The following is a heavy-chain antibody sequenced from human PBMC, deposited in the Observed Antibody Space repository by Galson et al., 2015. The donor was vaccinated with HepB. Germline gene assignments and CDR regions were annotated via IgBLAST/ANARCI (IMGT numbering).Heavy chain of an antibody. CDR2: IYPGDSDT. J-gene: IGHJ3*02. CDR3: ARPQGESSNASGAFDI. D-gene: IGHD6-13*01. CDR1: GYSFTSYW. V-gene: IGHV5-51*01. Sequence: QSGAEVKKPGESLKISCKGSGYSFTSYWIGWVRQMPGKGLEWMGIIYPGDSDTRYSPSFQGQVTISADKSISTAYLQWSSLKASDTAMYYCARPQGESSNASGAFDIWGQGTMVTVSS.